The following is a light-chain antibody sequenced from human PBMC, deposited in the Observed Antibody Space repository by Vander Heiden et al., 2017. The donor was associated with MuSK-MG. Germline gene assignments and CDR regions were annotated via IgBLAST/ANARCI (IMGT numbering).Light chain of an antibody. CDR2: DTN. J-gene: IGLJ2*01. V-gene: IGLV7-46*01. CDR3: LLSYPYSVV. CDR1: TGAVSPTHF. Sequence: AVVNQEPSLTVSPGGTVTLTCGSSTGAVSPTHFPYWIQQKPGQAPRTLIYDTNNKPSWTPARFSGSLLGGQAALTLSGAQPDDEAEYYCLLSYPYSVVFGGGTKLTVL.